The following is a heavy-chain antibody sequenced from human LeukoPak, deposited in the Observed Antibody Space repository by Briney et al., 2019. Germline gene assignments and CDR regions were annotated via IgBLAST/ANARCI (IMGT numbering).Heavy chain of an antibody. CDR3: ARSPAITIFGVVIPHWFDP. Sequence: ASVKVSCKASGGTFSSYAISWVRQAPGQGLEWMGGIIPIFGTANYAQKFQGRVTITADESTSTAYMELSSLRSEDTAVYYCARSPAITIFGVVIPHWFDPWGQGTLVTVSS. CDR1: GGTFSSYA. J-gene: IGHJ5*02. CDR2: IIPIFGTA. D-gene: IGHD3-3*01. V-gene: IGHV1-69*13.